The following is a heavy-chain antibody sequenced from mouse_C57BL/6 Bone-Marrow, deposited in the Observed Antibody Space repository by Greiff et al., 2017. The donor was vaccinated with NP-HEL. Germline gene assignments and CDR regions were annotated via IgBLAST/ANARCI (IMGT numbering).Heavy chain of an antibody. J-gene: IGHJ3*01. CDR3: ARDYYGSRFAY. Sequence: QVQLQQPGAELVMPGASVKLSCKASGYTFTSYWMHWVKQRPGHGLEWIGEIDPSDSYTNYNQKFKGKSTLTVDKSSSTAYMQLSSLTSEDSAVYYCARDYYGSRFAYWGQGTLVTVSA. V-gene: IGHV1-69*01. CDR2: IDPSDSYT. CDR1: GYTFTSYW. D-gene: IGHD1-1*01.